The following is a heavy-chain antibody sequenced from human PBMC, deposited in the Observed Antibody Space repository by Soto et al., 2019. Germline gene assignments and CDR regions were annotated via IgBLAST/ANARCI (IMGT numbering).Heavy chain of an antibody. J-gene: IGHJ4*02. CDR1: GYPFTSYD. CDR3: ATEAAAGTFDY. Sequence: ASVKVSCKSSGYPFTSYDRNWVRQATGQGLEWMGWMNPNSGNTGYAQKFQGRVAMTRNTSISTAYLELSSLRSEDTAVYYCATEAAAGTFDYWGQGALVTVSS. CDR2: MNPNSGNT. D-gene: IGHD6-13*01. V-gene: IGHV1-8*01.